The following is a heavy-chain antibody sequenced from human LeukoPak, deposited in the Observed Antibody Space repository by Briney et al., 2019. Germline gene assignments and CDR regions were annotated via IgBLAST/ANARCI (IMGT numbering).Heavy chain of an antibody. Sequence: SETLSLTCTVSGGSISSSSYYWGCIRQPPGKGLEWIGSIYYSGSTYYNPSLKSRVTISVDTSKNQFSLKLSSVTAADTAVYYCASLSRSGSYPDYWGQGTLVTVSS. J-gene: IGHJ4*02. D-gene: IGHD1-26*01. CDR3: ASLSRSGSYPDY. V-gene: IGHV4-39*07. CDR2: IYYSGST. CDR1: GGSISSSSYY.